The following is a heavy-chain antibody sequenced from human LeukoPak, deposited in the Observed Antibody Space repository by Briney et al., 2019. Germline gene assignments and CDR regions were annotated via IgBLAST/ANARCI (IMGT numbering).Heavy chain of an antibody. V-gene: IGHV1-69*06. CDR1: GGTFSSYA. Sequence: SVKVSCKASGGTFSSYAISWVRQAPGQGLEWMGRVIPIFGTANYAQKFQGRVTITADKSTSTAYMELSSLRSEDTAVYYCASGVTTGFDPWGQGTLVTVSS. CDR2: VIPIFGTA. J-gene: IGHJ5*02. D-gene: IGHD3-3*01. CDR3: ASGVTTGFDP.